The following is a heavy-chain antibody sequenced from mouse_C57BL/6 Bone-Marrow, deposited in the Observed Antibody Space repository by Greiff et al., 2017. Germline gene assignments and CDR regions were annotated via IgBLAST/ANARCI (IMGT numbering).Heavy chain of an antibody. CDR2: IYPGSGST. CDR1: GYTFTSYW. J-gene: IGHJ3*01. Sequence: QVQLQQPGAELVKPGASVKMSCKASGYTFTSYWITWVKQRPGQGLEWIGDIYPGSGSTNYNEKFKSKATLTVDTSSSTAYMQLSSLTSEDSAVYYCARSYYGSSRGFAYWGQGTLVTVSA. V-gene: IGHV1-55*01. D-gene: IGHD1-1*01. CDR3: ARSYYGSSRGFAY.